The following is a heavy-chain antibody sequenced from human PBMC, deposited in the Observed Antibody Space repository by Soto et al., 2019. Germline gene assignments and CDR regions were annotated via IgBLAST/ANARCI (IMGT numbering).Heavy chain of an antibody. V-gene: IGHV5-51*01. CDR1: GYSFTSYW. CDR2: IYPGDSDT. J-gene: IGHJ6*02. D-gene: IGHD2-2*01. CDR3: ARLLGYCGSTSCPGYYGMDV. Sequence: GESLKISCKGSGYSFTSYWIGWVRQMPGKGLEWVGIIYPGDSDTRYSPSFQGQVTISADKSISTAYLQWSSLKASDTAMYYCARLLGYCGSTSCPGYYGMDVWGQGTTVTVSS.